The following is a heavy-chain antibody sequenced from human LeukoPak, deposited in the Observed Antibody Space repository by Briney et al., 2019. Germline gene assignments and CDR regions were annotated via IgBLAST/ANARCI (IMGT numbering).Heavy chain of an antibody. J-gene: IGHJ4*02. CDR2: IYYSGST. V-gene: IGHV4-59*08. D-gene: IGHD3-16*01. CDR3: AREDDSLDY. Sequence: SETLSLTCTVSGGSISSYYWSWIRQPPGKGLEWIGYIYYSGSTNYNPSLKSRVTISVDTSKNQFSLRLTSVTAADTAVYYCAREDDSLDYWGQGTLVTVSS. CDR1: GGSISSYY.